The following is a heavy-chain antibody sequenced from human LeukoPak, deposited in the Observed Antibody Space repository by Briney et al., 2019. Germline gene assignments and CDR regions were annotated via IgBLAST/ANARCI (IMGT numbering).Heavy chain of an antibody. Sequence: GGSLRLSCAASGFTFSSYAMHWVRQAPGKGLEWVAVISYDGSNKYYADSVKGRFTISRDNSKNTLYLQMNSLRAEDTAVYYCAREAIAAAGDYYYYYYMDVWGKGTTVTVSS. CDR2: ISYDGSNK. CDR1: GFTFSSYA. J-gene: IGHJ6*03. V-gene: IGHV3-30*04. CDR3: AREAIAAAGDYYYYYYMDV. D-gene: IGHD6-13*01.